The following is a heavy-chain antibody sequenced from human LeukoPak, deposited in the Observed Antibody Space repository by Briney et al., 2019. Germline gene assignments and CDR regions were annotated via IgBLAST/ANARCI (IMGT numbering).Heavy chain of an antibody. V-gene: IGHV4-31*03. CDR2: IYYSGST. CDR3: ARHPSSHGDYYYYYMDV. Sequence: SETLSLTCTVSGGSISSGGYYWSWIRQHPGKGLEWIGYIYYSGSTYYNPSLKSRVTISVDTSKNQFSLKLSSVTAADTAVYYCARHPSSHGDYYYYYMDVWGKGTTVTVSS. CDR1: GGSISSGGYY. J-gene: IGHJ6*03. D-gene: IGHD4-17*01.